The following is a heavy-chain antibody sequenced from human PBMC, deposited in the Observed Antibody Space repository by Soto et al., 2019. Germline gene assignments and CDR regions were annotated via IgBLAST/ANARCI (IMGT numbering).Heavy chain of an antibody. CDR2: SSGSGDST. Sequence: EVRLLESGGGLVQPGGSLRLSCAASGFTFSVYAMSWVRQAPGKGLEWVSGSSGSGDSTHYADSVKGRFTVSRDNSKSMLYLQTNSLGAEDTAIYYCAKALYGGFTYWGQGTLVTVSS. V-gene: IGHV3-23*01. CDR3: AKALYGGFTY. CDR1: GFTFSVYA. D-gene: IGHD3-10*01. J-gene: IGHJ4*02.